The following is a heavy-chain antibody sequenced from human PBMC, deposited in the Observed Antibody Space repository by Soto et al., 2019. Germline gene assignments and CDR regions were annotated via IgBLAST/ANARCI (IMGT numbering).Heavy chain of an antibody. V-gene: IGHV3-15*01. CDR2: LKSKADGGAT. CDR1: GFNFSSAW. D-gene: IGHD3-16*01. J-gene: IGHJ4*02. Sequence: EVPLVESGGGLVKPGGSLRLSRAASGFNFSSAWMSWVRQAPGRGLEWVGRLKSKADGGATDYAAPVKGRFTISRDDSKNILSLQMNSLKTEDTAVYYCATAPPVMWGQGTLVTVSS. CDR3: ATAPPVM.